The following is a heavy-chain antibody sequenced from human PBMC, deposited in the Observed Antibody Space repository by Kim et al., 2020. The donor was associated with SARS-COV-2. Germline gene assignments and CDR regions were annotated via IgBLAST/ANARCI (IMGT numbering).Heavy chain of an antibody. CDR2: INPSGGST. D-gene: IGHD3-22*01. CDR3: ARASGITMIVVVTAYGMYV. J-gene: IGHJ6*02. CDR1: GYTFTSYY. V-gene: IGHV1-46*01. Sequence: ASVKVSCQASGYTFTSYYMHWVRQAPGQGLEWMGIINPSGGSTSYAQKFQGRVTMTRDTSTSTVYMELSSLRSEDTAVYYCARASGITMIVVVTAYGMYVWGQGTTVTVSS.